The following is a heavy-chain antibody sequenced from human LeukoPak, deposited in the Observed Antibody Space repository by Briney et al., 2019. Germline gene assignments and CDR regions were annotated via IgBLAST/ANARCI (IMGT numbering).Heavy chain of an antibody. CDR3: VRDDGNCTGSSCYDAFDI. CDR2: INRDGSEK. D-gene: IGHD2-15*01. J-gene: IGHJ3*02. Sequence: GGSLRLSCVASGFTFNRYWMIWVRQAPGKGLEWVANINRDGSEKNYVDSVKGRFTISRDNAENSLFLQMNSLRDEDTAVYYCVRDDGNCTGSSCYDAFDIWGQGTLVTVSS. CDR1: GFTFNRYW. V-gene: IGHV3-7*01.